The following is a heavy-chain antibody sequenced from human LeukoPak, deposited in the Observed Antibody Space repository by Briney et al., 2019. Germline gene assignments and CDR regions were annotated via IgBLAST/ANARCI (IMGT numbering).Heavy chain of an antibody. D-gene: IGHD6-19*01. Sequence: GGSLRLSCAASGFTFSNYAMNWVRQAPGEGLEWVSAISGSGGSTYYADSVKGRFTISRDNSKNTLYLQMNSLRAEDTAVYYCARHARVAGFDYWGLGTLVSVSS. J-gene: IGHJ4*02. CDR2: ISGSGGST. V-gene: IGHV3-23*01. CDR1: GFTFSNYA. CDR3: ARHARVAGFDY.